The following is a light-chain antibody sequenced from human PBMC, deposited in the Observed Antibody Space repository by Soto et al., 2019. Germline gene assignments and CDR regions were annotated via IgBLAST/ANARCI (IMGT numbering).Light chain of an antibody. Sequence: AIQMTQSPSSLSASVGDRVTITCRASQGIRNELSWYQQKPGKAPKLLIYDASILESGVPSRFSGSGSGTEFTLTISSLQPDDFATSYRQQYKSYWTFGQGTKVDIK. CDR2: DAS. CDR3: QQYKSYWT. V-gene: IGKV1-13*02. CDR1: QGIRNE. J-gene: IGKJ1*01.